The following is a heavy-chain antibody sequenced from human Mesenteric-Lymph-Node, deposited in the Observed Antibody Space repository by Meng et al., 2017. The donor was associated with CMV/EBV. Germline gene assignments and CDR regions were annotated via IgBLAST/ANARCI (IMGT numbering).Heavy chain of an antibody. V-gene: IGHV2-5*02. Sequence: QITLKESGPTRVKPTQTLTLTCTFSGFSLSTSGVGVGWIRQPPGKALEWLALIYWDDDKRYSPPLKSRLTITKDTSKNQVVLTMTNMDPVDTATYYCAHSSGIAAAGPFYFDYWGQGTLVTVSS. D-gene: IGHD6-13*01. CDR1: GFSLSTSGVG. J-gene: IGHJ4*02. CDR2: IYWDDDK. CDR3: AHSSGIAAAGPFYFDY.